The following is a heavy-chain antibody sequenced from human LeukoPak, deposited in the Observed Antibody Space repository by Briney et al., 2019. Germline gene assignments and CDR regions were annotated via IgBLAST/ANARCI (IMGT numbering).Heavy chain of an antibody. J-gene: IGHJ4*02. CDR3: AKSREGSVDY. D-gene: IGHD3-10*01. Sequence: GGSLRLSCAASGFTFSTYGMHWVRQAPGKGLEWVAFIRYDGSDGSNKYYTDSVKGRFTISRDNSKNTLYLQMNSLRTEDTAVYYCAKSREGSVDYWGQGTLVTVSS. CDR1: GFTFSTYG. V-gene: IGHV3-30*02. CDR2: IRYDGSDGSNK.